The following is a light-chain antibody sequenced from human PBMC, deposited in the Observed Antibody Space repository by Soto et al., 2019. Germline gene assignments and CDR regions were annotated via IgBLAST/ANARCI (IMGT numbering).Light chain of an antibody. CDR2: GNS. Sequence: QSVLTQPPSVSGAPGQRVTISCTGSSSNIRAGYDVHWYQQLPGTAPKLLIYGNSNRPSGVPDRFFGSKSGTSASLAITGLQAEDEADYYCQSYDSSLSGRVFGTGTKLTVL. CDR1: SSNIRAGYD. V-gene: IGLV1-40*01. CDR3: QSYDSSLSGRV. J-gene: IGLJ1*01.